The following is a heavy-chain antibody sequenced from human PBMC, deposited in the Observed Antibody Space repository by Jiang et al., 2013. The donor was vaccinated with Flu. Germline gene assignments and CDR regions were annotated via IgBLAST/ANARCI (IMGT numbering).Heavy chain of an antibody. Sequence: GAEVKKPGASVKVSCKASGYTFTSYGISWVRQAPGQGLEWMGWISAYNGNTNYAQKLQGRVTMTTDTSTSTAYMELRSLRSDDTAVYYCARVGYSGSYKIPGNWFDPWGQGTLVTVSS. CDR1: GYTFTSYG. V-gene: IGHV1-18*01. CDR3: ARVGYSGSYKIPGNWFDP. D-gene: IGHD1-26*01. J-gene: IGHJ5*02. CDR2: ISAYNGNT.